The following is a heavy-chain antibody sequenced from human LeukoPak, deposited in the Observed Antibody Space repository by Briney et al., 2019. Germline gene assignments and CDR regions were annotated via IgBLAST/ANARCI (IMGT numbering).Heavy chain of an antibody. CDR3: ARQYSDILTGYHRGELYWYFDL. CDR2: IYYSGST. D-gene: IGHD3-9*01. Sequence: SETLSLSCTVSGGSISSYYWSWIRQPPGKGLDWIGNIYYSGSTNYNPSLKSRVTISVDTSKNQFSLKLSSVTAADTAVYYCARQYSDILTGYHRGELYWYFDLWGRGTLVTVSS. CDR1: GGSISSYY. V-gene: IGHV4-59*08. J-gene: IGHJ2*01.